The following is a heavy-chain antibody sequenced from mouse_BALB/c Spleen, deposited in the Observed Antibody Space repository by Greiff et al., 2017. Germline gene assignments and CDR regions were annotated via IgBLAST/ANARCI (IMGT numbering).Heavy chain of an antibody. CDR2: ILPGSGST. CDR3: ARRKFITTVVDWYFDV. D-gene: IGHD1-1*01. V-gene: IGHV1-9*01. CDR1: GYTFSSYW. Sequence: LQESGAELMKPGASVKISCKATGYTFSSYWIEWVKQRPGHGLEWIGEILPGSGSTNYNEKFKGKATFTADTSSNTAYMQLSSLTSEDSAVYYCARRKFITTVVDWYFDVWGAGTTVTVSS. J-gene: IGHJ1*01.